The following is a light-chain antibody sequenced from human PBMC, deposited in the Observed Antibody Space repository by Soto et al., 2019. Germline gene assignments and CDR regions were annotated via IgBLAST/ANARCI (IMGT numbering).Light chain of an antibody. J-gene: IGKJ1*01. CDR1: QTIYSN. CDR2: RAS. V-gene: IGKV3-15*01. Sequence: IVMTQSPATLSVSPGERATLSCRAGQTIYSNVAWYQQRPGQAPRLLIYRASTRATGVPARFSGSGSGTEFPLTISGLQSEVFALYYCQQYQNLWTFGQGTKVEIK. CDR3: QQYQNLWT.